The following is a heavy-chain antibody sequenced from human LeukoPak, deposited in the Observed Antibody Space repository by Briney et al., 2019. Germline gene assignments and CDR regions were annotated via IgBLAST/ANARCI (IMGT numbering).Heavy chain of an antibody. V-gene: IGHV3-74*01. CDR3: ATQQEENPAY. Sequence: GGSLRLSCAASGLTFSSHWMHWVRLAPGKGLVWVSRITNDGSSTTYADSVKGRFTISRDNAKNMLYLQVNSLRAEDTAVYYCATQQEENPAYWGQGTLVTVSS. CDR2: ITNDGSST. D-gene: IGHD6-13*01. J-gene: IGHJ4*02. CDR1: GLTFSSHW.